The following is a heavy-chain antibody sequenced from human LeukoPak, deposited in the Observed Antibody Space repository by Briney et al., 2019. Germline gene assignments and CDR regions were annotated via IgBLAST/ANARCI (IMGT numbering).Heavy chain of an antibody. CDR1: GFTFSSYA. CDR2: ISGSGGST. J-gene: IGHJ4*02. V-gene: IGHV3-23*01. Sequence: PGGSLRLSCAASGFTFSSYAMSWVRQAPGKGLEWVSAISGSGGSTYYADSVKGRFTISRDNPKNTLYLQMNSLRAEDTAVYYXXKDGHSYDSSGYXYXDXXGQ. D-gene: IGHD3-22*01. CDR3: XKDGHSYDSSGYXYXDX.